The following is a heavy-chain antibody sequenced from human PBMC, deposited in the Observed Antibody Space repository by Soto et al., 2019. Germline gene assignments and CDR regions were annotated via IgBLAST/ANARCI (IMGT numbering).Heavy chain of an antibody. D-gene: IGHD3-10*01. CDR2: VNPGSGDT. CDR3: ARMNSLGSLNWFYS. V-gene: IGHV1-8*01. Sequence: SVKVSCKASGYPFTNNDVSWVRQATGQGLEWMGWVNPGSGDTGYAQKFQGRLTMTRDISIATAYMELNSLTSEDTAIYYGARMNSLGSLNWFYSCGQGTMVTDSS. J-gene: IGHJ5*01. CDR1: GYPFTNND.